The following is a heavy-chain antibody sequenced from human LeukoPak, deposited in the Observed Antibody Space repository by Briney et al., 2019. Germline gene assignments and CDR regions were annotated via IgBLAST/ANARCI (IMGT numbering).Heavy chain of an antibody. Sequence: ASVKVSCKASGYTFTSYYMHWVRQAPGQGLEWMGIINPSGGSTSYAQKFQGRVTMTRDTSTSTVYMELSSLRSEDTAVYYCARGGGITMVRGVRDAFDIWGQGTMVTVSS. CDR3: ARGGGITMVRGVRDAFDI. V-gene: IGHV1-46*01. D-gene: IGHD3-10*01. J-gene: IGHJ3*02. CDR1: GYTFTSYY. CDR2: INPSGGST.